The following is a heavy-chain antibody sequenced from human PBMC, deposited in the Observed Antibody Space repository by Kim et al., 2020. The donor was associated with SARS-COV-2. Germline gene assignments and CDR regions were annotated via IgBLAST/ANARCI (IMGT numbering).Heavy chain of an antibody. J-gene: IGHJ4*02. V-gene: IGHV1-18*04. CDR2: ISPYNGNT. CDR3: ARDASRYTTAWYHY. Sequence: ASVKVSCKASGYTFTNYGITWVRQAPGQGLEWMGWISPYNGNTDSAQEFQGRVTMTTDTSTNIAYMELRSLRADDTAVYYCARDASRYTTAWYHYWGQGTLVTVSS. CDR1: GYTFTNYG. D-gene: IGHD6-19*01.